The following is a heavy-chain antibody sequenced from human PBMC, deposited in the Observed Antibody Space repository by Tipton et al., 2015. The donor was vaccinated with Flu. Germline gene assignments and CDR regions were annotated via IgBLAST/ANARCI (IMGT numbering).Heavy chain of an antibody. CDR1: GYSFTNYW. J-gene: IGHJ3*02. CDR2: IHPSDSDT. CDR3: ARPTYGDYVDDGFGT. V-gene: IGHV5-51*03. Sequence: VQLVQSGVEVKKPGESLKISCKGFGYSFTNYWIGWVRPMPGKGLEWMGMIHPSDSDTRYSPSFQGQVTISTDKSISTVYLQWSSLKASDAAMYFCARPTYGDYVDDGFGTWGQGTKVTVSS. D-gene: IGHD4-17*01.